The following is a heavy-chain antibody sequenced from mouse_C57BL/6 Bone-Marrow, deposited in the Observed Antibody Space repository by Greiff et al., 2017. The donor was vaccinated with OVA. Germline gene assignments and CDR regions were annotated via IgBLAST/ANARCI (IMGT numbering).Heavy chain of an antibody. D-gene: IGHD1-1*01. CDR1: GFNIKNTY. CDR3: ARSLYYYGSSFDY. Sequence: VQLQQSVAELVRPGASVKLSCTASGFNIKNTYMHWVKQRPEQGLEWIGRIDPANGNTKYAPKFQGKATITADTSSNTAYLQLSSLTSEDTAIYDGARSLYYYGSSFDYWGQGTTLTVSS. CDR2: IDPANGNT. J-gene: IGHJ2*01. V-gene: IGHV14-3*01.